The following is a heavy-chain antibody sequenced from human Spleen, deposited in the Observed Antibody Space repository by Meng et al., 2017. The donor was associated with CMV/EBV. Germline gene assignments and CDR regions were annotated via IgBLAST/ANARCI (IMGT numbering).Heavy chain of an antibody. Sequence: GGSLRLSCAASGFTVSSSYMRWVRQAPGKGLEWVGRIKSKSDGEETSYAARVKGRFTISRDDSRNTVYLQMNSLTTEDTALYYCTTVIGQYHQDYWGQGTLVTVSS. D-gene: IGHD2-2*01. CDR3: TTVIGQYHQDY. J-gene: IGHJ4*02. CDR1: GFTVSSSY. CDR2: IKSKSDGEET. V-gene: IGHV3-15*05.